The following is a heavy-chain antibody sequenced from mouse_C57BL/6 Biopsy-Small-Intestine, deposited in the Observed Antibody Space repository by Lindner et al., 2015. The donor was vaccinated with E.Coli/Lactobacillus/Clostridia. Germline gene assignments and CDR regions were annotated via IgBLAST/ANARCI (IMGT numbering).Heavy chain of an antibody. V-gene: IGHV1-69*02. CDR2: IIPVLNLP. CDR1: GDSFTMYT. J-gene: IGHJ3*01. D-gene: IGHD1-1*02. CDR3: ARGSASSLDDAFDI. Sequence: SVKVSCKASGDSFTMYTFNWVRQAPGQGLEWMGRIIPVLNLPNYAPTFQGRVTITADKLTSTAYMELSSLRSDDTALYFCARGSASSLDDAFDIWGQGTMVTVSS.